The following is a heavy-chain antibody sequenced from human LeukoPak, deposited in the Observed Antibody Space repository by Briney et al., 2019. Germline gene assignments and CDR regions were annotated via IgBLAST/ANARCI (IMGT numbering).Heavy chain of an antibody. V-gene: IGHV5-51*01. CDR2: IYTRDSDT. J-gene: IGHJ6*02. CDR3: ARQVNYATTYYYYGMDV. Sequence: GESLKISCKGSGYSFTSYWIGWVSPMPGKGLEWMGIIYTRDSDTRYSPSFQGQVNISADKSISTAYLQWSSLKASDTAMYYCARQVNYATTYYYYGMDVWGQGTTVTVSS. D-gene: IGHD1-7*01. CDR1: GYSFTSYW.